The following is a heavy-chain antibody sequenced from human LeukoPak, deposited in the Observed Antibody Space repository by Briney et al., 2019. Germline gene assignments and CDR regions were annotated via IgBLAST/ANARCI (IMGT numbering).Heavy chain of an antibody. Sequence: GGSLRLSCAASGFTFSHYGIHWVRQAPDKGLEWVTLVASNGNTYYGDSVRGRFSLSRDNSKNMLYLQMNSLRPEDTAVYYCASQCGGDCLADVWGQGTTVTVSS. J-gene: IGHJ6*02. CDR3: ASQCGGDCLADV. CDR2: LVASNGNT. V-gene: IGHV3-30*02. D-gene: IGHD2-21*02. CDR1: GFTFSHYG.